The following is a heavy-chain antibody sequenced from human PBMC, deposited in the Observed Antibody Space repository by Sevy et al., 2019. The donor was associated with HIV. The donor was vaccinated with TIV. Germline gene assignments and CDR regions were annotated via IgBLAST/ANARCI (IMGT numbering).Heavy chain of an antibody. CDR3: ARDGGWYNYAPSDY. V-gene: IGHV3-30*03. J-gene: IGHJ4*02. Sequence: GGSLRLSCAASGFNFSSHGMHWVRQAPGKGLEWQSVISYDGNKKYYADSVKGRFTISRDNSKNTLYLQMNSLRPEDTAVYYCARDGGWYNYAPSDYWGQGSLVTVSS. CDR1: GFNFSSHG. CDR2: ISYDGNKK. D-gene: IGHD1-1*01.